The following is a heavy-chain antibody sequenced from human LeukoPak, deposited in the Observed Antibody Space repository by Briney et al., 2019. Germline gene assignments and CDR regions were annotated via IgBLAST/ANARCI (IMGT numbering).Heavy chain of an antibody. CDR2: ISAYNGNT. V-gene: IGHV1-18*01. CDR1: GGTFSSYA. Sequence: ASVKVSCKACGGTFSSYAISWVRQAPGQGLEWMGWISAYNGNTNYAQKLQGRVTMTTDTSTSTAYMELRSLRSDDTAVYYCARDKFKQLGFEDYWGQGTLVTVSS. D-gene: IGHD6-6*01. CDR3: ARDKFKQLGFEDY. J-gene: IGHJ4*02.